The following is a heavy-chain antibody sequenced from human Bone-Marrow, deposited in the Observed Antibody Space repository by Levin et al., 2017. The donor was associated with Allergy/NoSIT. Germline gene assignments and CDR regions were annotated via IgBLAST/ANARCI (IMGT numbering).Heavy chain of an antibody. D-gene: IGHD2-15*01. V-gene: IGHV1-2*02. J-gene: IGHJ5*02. CDR2: INPKTGAT. CDR3: ASDPCSGGRCYYFDP. CDR1: GYPFLDYY. Sequence: GESLKISCKTSGYPFLDYYIHWVRQAPGQGLEWMGCINPKTGATKFAQTFHGRVTMTTDTSITTAYMNLSGLKSDDTGMYYCASDPCSGGRCYYFDPWGQGTLVTVSA.